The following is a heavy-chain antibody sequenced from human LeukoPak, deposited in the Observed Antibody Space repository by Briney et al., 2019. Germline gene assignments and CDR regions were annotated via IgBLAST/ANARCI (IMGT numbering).Heavy chain of an antibody. J-gene: IGHJ5*02. D-gene: IGHD3-3*01. CDR2: IYYSGST. V-gene: IGHV4-61*08. Sequence: SQTLSLTCTVSGGSISSGGYYWSWIRQHPGKGLEWIGYIYYSGSTNYNPSLKSRVTISVDTSKNQFSLKLSSVTAADTAVYYCARSDFWSTISPHWFDPWGQGTLVTVSS. CDR3: ARSDFWSTISPHWFDP. CDR1: GGSISSGGYY.